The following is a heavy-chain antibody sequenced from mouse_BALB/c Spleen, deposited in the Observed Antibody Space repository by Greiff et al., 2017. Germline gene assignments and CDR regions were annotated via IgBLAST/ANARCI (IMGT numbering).Heavy chain of an antibody. CDR3: ARFYYYGSHYYYAMDY. Sequence: VQLQQSGAELAKPGASVKMSCKASGYTFTSYWMHWVKQRPGQGLEWIGYINPSTGYTEYNQKFKDKATLTADKSSSTAYMQLSSLTSEDSAVYYCARFYYYGSHYYYAMDYWGQGTSVTVSA. J-gene: IGHJ4*01. CDR2: INPSTGYT. CDR1: GYTFTSYW. D-gene: IGHD1-1*01. V-gene: IGHV1-7*01.